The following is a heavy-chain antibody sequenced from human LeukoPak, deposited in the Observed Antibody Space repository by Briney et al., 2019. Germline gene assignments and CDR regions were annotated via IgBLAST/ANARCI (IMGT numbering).Heavy chain of an antibody. Sequence: SGTLSLTCGVSGGSISNTNWWTWVRQPPGKGLEWIGEVNLQGSTNYNPSLKSRVAISVDKSENHISLKLSSVTAADTAVYYCARGLRGYYYYGMDVWGQGTTVTVSS. CDR1: GGSISNTNW. CDR3: ARGLRGYYYYGMDV. J-gene: IGHJ6*02. CDR2: VNLQGST. D-gene: IGHD4-17*01. V-gene: IGHV4-4*02.